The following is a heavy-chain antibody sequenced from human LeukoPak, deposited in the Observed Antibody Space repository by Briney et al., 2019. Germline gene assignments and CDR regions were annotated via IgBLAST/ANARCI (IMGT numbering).Heavy chain of an antibody. CDR2: ISGSGDST. CDR1: GFIFSNYA. CDR3: ARRSGIAVAGAFDY. J-gene: IGHJ4*02. D-gene: IGHD6-19*01. V-gene: IGHV3-23*01. Sequence: PGGSLRLSCAASGFIFSNYAIHWVRQAPGKGLEWVSGISGSGDSTYYADSVKGRFTVSRDNSKNTLYLQMNSLRAEDTAVYYCARRSGIAVAGAFDYWGQGTLVTVSS.